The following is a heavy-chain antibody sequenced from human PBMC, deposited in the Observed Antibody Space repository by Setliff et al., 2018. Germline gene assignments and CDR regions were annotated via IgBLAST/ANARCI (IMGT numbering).Heavy chain of an antibody. V-gene: IGHV4-39*07. CDR2: IYYSGST. CDR3: ARERMYYNFWSGYSDY. D-gene: IGHD3-3*01. CDR1: GGSISSSSYY. J-gene: IGHJ4*02. Sequence: SETLSLTCTVSGGSISSSSYYWGWVRQPPGKGLEWIGSIYYSGSTYYNPSLKSRVTISVDTSKNQFSLKLSSVTAADTAVYYCARERMYYNFWSGYSDYWGQGTLVTVSS.